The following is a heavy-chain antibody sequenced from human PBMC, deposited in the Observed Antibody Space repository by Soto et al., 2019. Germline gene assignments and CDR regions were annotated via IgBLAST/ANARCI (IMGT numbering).Heavy chain of an antibody. J-gene: IGHJ3*02. CDR3: ARGLLLWFGEKSYAFDI. CDR2: MNPNSGNT. V-gene: IGHV1-8*01. Sequence: GASVKVSCKASGYTFTSYDINWVRQATGQGLEWMGWMNPNSGNTGYAQKFQGRVTMTRNTSISTAYMELSSLRSEDTAVYYCARGLLLWFGEKSYAFDIWGQGTMVTVS. CDR1: GYTFTSYD. D-gene: IGHD3-10*01.